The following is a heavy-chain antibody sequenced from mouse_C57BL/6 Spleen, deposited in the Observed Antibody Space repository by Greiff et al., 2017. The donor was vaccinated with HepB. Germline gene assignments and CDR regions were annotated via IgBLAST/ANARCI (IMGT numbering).Heavy chain of an antibody. Sequence: EVKLMESGGDLVKPGGSLKLSCAASGFTFSSYGMSWVRQTPDKRLEWVATISSGGSYTYYPDSVKGRFTISRDNAKNTLYLQMSSLKSEDTAMYYCARRGGSGYGFDYWGQGTTLTVSS. V-gene: IGHV5-6*02. CDR3: ARRGGSGYGFDY. D-gene: IGHD3-2*02. CDR2: ISSGGSYT. J-gene: IGHJ2*01. CDR1: GFTFSSYG.